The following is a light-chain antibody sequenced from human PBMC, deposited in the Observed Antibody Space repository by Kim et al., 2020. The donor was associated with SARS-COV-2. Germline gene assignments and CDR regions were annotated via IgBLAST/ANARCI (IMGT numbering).Light chain of an antibody. CDR3: QQYVNSQWS. CDR2: ETS. CDR1: QSISRIH. J-gene: IGKJ1*01. V-gene: IGKV3-20*01. Sequence: EIVLTQSPGTLSLSPEERATLSCRASQSISRIHLAWYQQKPGQTPRLLIYETSSRATGVPDRFSGSGSGTDFTLTISQLEPEDYAVYYCQQYVNSQWSFGQGTKVDIK.